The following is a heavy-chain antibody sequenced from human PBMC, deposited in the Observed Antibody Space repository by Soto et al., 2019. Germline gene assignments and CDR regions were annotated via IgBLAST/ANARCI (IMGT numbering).Heavy chain of an antibody. J-gene: IGHJ6*02. CDR3: ARDWDYYYGMDV. CDR2: IIPIFGTA. D-gene: IGHD3-16*01. CDR1: GGTFSSYA. Sequence: VKVSCKASGGTFSSYAISWVRQAPGQGLEWMGGIIPIFGTANYAQKFQGRVTITADESTSTAYMELSSLRSEDTAVYYCARDWDYYYGMDVWGQGTTVTVSS. V-gene: IGHV1-69*13.